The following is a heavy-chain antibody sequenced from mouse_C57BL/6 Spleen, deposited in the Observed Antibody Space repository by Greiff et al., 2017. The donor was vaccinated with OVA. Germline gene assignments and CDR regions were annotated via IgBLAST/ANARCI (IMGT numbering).Heavy chain of an antibody. CDR2: ISSGGSYT. CDR3: ARHVQGFDY. CDR1: GFTFSSYG. Sequence: EVQVVESGGDLVKPGGSLKLSCAASGFTFSSYGMSWVRQTPDKRLEWVATISSGGSYTYYPDSVKGRFTISRDNAKNTLYLQMSSLKSEDTAMYYCARHVQGFDYWGQGTTLKVSS. J-gene: IGHJ2*01. V-gene: IGHV5-6*01.